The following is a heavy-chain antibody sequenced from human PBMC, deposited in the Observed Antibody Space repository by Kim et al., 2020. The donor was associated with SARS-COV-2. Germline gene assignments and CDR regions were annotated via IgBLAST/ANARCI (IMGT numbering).Heavy chain of an antibody. CDR3: ARDSSGQSGDFQH. V-gene: IGHV1-69*13. CDR2: IIPIFGTA. Sequence: SVKVSCKASGGTFSSYAISWVRQAPGQGLEWMGGIIPIFGTANYAQKFQGRVTITADESTSTAYMELSSLRSEDTAVYYCARDSSGQSGDFQHWGQGTLVTVSS. D-gene: IGHD3-10*01. CDR1: GGTFSSYA. J-gene: IGHJ1*01.